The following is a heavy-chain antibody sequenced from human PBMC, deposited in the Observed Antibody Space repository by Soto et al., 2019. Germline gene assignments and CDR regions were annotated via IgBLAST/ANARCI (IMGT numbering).Heavy chain of an antibody. CDR2: IYYSGST. CDR3: ARGRAVVAATRRYFFDY. D-gene: IGHD2-15*01. J-gene: IGHJ4*02. Sequence: SETLSLTCTVSGGSISSYYWSWIRQPPGKGLEWIGYIYYSGSTNYNPSLKSRVTISVDTSKNHFSLKLSSVTAADTAVYYCARGRAVVAATRRYFFDYWGQGTLVTVSS. V-gene: IGHV4-59*01. CDR1: GGSISSYY.